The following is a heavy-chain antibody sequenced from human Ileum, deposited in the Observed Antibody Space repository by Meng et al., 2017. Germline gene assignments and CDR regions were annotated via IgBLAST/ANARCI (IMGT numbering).Heavy chain of an antibody. V-gene: IGHV6-1*01. CDR3: ARSGSGWSLDY. CDR2: TYYRSKWFT. J-gene: IGHJ4*02. CDR1: GDSVSTNSGG. Sequence: QVTLHESAPGLVKPSTTLSLTGGISGDSVSTNSGGWNWIRQSPSRGLEWLGRTYYRSKWFTDYAVSVKSRITINPDTSTNQFSLQLNSVTPEDTAVYYCARSGSGWSLDYWGQGTLVTVSS. D-gene: IGHD6-19*01.